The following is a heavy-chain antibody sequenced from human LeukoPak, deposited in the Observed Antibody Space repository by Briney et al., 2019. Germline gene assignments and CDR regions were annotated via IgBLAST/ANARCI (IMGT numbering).Heavy chain of an antibody. D-gene: IGHD4-17*01. CDR2: ISAYNGNT. CDR3: ARAPYDYGDLYLFDY. CDR1: GYTFTSYG. V-gene: IGHV1-18*01. Sequence: ASVKVSCKASGYTFTSYGISWVRQAPGQGLEWMGWISAYNGNTNYARKLQGRVTMTTDTSTSTAYMELRSLRSDDTAVYYCARAPYDYGDLYLFDYWGQGTLVTVSS. J-gene: IGHJ4*02.